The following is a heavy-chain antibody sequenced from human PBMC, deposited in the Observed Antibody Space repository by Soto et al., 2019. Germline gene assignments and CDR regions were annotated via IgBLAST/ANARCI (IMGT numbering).Heavy chain of an antibody. CDR2: MNPNSGNT. D-gene: IGHD3-9*01. V-gene: IGHV1-8*01. Sequence: ASVKVSCKASGYTFTSYDINWVRQATGQGLEWMGWMNPNSGNTGYAQKLQGRVTMTTDTSTSTAYMELRSLRSDDTAVYYCARCPAGLSYYDILTGSNWFDPWGQGTLVTVSS. CDR1: GYTFTSYD. J-gene: IGHJ5*02. CDR3: ARCPAGLSYYDILTGSNWFDP.